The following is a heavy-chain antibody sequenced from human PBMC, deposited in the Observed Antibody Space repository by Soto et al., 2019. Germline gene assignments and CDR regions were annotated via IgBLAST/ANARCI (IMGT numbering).Heavy chain of an antibody. D-gene: IGHD6-19*01. V-gene: IGHV6-1*01. J-gene: IGHJ4*02. CDR1: GDSVSSNSAA. CDR3: ARGGLSSGWYPTSGYFDY. Sequence: PSQTLSLTCAISGDSVSSNSAAWNWIRQSPSRGLEWLGRTYYRSKWYNDYAVSVKSRITINPDTSKNQFSLQLNSVTPEDTAVYYCARGGLSSGWYPTSGYFDYWGEGTLVTVSS. CDR2: TYYRSKWYN.